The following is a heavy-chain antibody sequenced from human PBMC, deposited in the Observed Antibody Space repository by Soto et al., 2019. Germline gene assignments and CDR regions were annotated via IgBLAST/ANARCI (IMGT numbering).Heavy chain of an antibody. D-gene: IGHD5-12*01. CDR3: ARDPGYSNYDFDY. CDR2: IWYDGSKK. Sequence: QVQLVESGGGVVQPGRSLRLSCVASGFTFSSHAMHWVRQAPGKWLEWVAVIWYDGSKKYYADSVKGRLTVARDDSKNTLYLQMNSLRVEDTAVYYCARDPGYSNYDFDYWGQGTLGTVST. CDR1: GFTFSSHA. J-gene: IGHJ4*02. V-gene: IGHV3-33*01.